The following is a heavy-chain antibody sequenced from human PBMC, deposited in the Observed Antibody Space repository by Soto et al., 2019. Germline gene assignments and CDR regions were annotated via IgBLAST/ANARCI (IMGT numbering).Heavy chain of an antibody. D-gene: IGHD5-12*01. CDR1: GDRFTNYW. CDR2: INPGDSDT. J-gene: IGHJ4*02. Sequence: GESLKISCNGSGDRFTNYWIGWVRQMPGKGLEWMGIINPGDSDTRYSPSFQGQVTISADKSISTAYLQWRSLKAADTAMYYCASQDLYSGYFDYWGQGTLVTVSS. V-gene: IGHV5-51*01. CDR3: ASQDLYSGYFDY.